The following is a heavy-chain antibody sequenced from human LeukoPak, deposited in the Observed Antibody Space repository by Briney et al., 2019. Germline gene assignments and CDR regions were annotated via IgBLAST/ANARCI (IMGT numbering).Heavy chain of an antibody. D-gene: IGHD3-10*01. CDR1: GYTFTGYY. CDR2: INPNIGGT. Sequence: GASVKVSCKTSGYTFTGYYMHWVRQAPGQGLEWMGWINPNIGGTNYAQKFQGRVAMTRDTSISTAYMELSRLRSDHTAVYYCARGYYYGSGSSNRRGFDYWGQGTLVTVSS. V-gene: IGHV1-2*02. CDR3: ARGYYYGSGSSNRRGFDY. J-gene: IGHJ4*02.